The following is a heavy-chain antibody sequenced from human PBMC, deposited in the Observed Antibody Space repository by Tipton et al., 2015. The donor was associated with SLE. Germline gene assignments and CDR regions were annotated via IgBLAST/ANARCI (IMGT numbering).Heavy chain of an antibody. J-gene: IGHJ6*03. CDR3: VSELEYFDWLSLSDNHYYFDV. V-gene: IGHV4-39*07. CDR1: GASISNSSWH. D-gene: IGHD3-9*01. Sequence: TLSLTCHVSGASISNSSWHWNWIRQTPGKGLEWLGSVYHTGSAFYNPSLKSRLSISVDTSMNQFSLRLSSVTAADTAVYYCVSELEYFDWLSLSDNHYYFDVWGTGTTVTVSS. CDR2: VYHTGSA.